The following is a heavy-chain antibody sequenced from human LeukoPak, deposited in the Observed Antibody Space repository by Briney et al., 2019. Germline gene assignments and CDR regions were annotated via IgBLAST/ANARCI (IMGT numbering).Heavy chain of an antibody. J-gene: IGHJ3*02. Sequence: PSETLSLTCTVSGGSISSYYWSWIRQPPGKGLEWIGYIYYSGSTNYNPSLKSRVTISVDTSKNQFSLKLSSVTAADTAVYYCARGGRRIAMSLGAFDIWGQGTMVTVSS. CDR1: GGSISSYY. CDR2: IYYSGST. CDR3: ARGGRRIAMSLGAFDI. D-gene: IGHD3-22*01. V-gene: IGHV4-59*01.